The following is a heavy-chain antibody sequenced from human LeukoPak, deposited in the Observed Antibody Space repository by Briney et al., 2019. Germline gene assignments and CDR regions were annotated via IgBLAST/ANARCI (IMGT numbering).Heavy chain of an antibody. V-gene: IGHV3-48*03. CDR1: GFTFSSYE. Sequence: GGSLRLSCAASGFTFSSYEMNWVRQAPGKGLEWVSYITGTGSRIYYADSVKGRFTISRGNAKNSLYLQMNSLRAEDTAVYYCARDSAFDYWGQGTLVTVSS. D-gene: IGHD6-25*01. CDR2: ITGTGSRI. J-gene: IGHJ4*02. CDR3: ARDSAFDY.